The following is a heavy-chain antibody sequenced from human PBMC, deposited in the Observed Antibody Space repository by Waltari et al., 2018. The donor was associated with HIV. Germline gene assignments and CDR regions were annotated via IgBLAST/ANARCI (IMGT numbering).Heavy chain of an antibody. CDR1: GGSFSAYY. CDR2: INQSENI. V-gene: IGHV4-34*01. CDR3: ARGSPTLQFYDDFSGYLDAFDV. J-gene: IGHJ3*01. Sequence: QVQLQQWGAGLLKPSETLSLTCAVSGGSFSAYYWSWIRQTPGKGLEWIGEINQSENIHQSPSLKRRLTISVDPSKNQFSLKMTSMTAADTAVYYCARGSPTLQFYDDFSGYLDAFDVWGHGTMVTVSS. D-gene: IGHD3-22*01.